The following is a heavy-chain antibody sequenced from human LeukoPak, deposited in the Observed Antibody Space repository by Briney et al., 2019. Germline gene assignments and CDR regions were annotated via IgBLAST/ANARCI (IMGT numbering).Heavy chain of an antibody. J-gene: IGHJ4*02. V-gene: IGHV3-30-3*01. CDR2: ISYDGSNK. CDR3: ARDKDYGDKYFDY. Sequence: GGSLRLSCAASGFTFRKYAMHWVRQAPGKGLEWVAVISYDGSNKYYADSVKGRFTISRDNSKNTLYLQMNSLRAEDTAVYYCARDKDYGDKYFDYWGQGTLVTVSS. CDR1: GFTFRKYA. D-gene: IGHD4-17*01.